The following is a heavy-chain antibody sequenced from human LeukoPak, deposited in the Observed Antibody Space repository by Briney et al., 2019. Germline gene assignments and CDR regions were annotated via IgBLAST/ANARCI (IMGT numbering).Heavy chain of an antibody. CDR3: ATYYDILTAYTFDY. Sequence: SETLSLTCSVSDGSIRTYYWSWIRQSPGQGLEWIGNIYYRGDINYNPSLKSRVIISIDTSKNQFSLKVTSLTAADTAVYYCATYYDILTAYTFDYWGQGTLVTVSS. V-gene: IGHV4-59*03. CDR2: IYYRGDI. CDR1: DGSIRTYY. J-gene: IGHJ4*02. D-gene: IGHD3-9*01.